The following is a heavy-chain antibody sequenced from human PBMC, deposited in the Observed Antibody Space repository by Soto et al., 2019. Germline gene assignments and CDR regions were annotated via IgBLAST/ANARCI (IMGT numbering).Heavy chain of an antibody. CDR3: GAVFEK. V-gene: IGHV3-74*01. Sequence: EVQVVESGGGLVQPGGSLRLSCAASGFTFTNYWMHWVRQAPGEGLVWVSRIDNDGGGTSYADFVKGRFTISRDNAKNTLYLQVQRLTVEDTAIYYCGAVFEKWGQGTMVTVSS. J-gene: IGHJ3*02. CDR1: GFTFTNYW. CDR2: IDNDGGGT.